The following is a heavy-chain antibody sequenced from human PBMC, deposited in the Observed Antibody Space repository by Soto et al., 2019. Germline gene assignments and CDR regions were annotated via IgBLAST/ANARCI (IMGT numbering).Heavy chain of an antibody. D-gene: IGHD3-22*01. CDR2: VYYTGTT. CDR1: GSPISSYY. V-gene: IGHV4-59*08. Sequence: PSETLSLTCSVSGSPISSYYLSWFRQPPGQGLEWLGYVYYTGTTTYNPSLKSRLTISLDTSKTQFSLKLGSVTAADTAVYYCARLGDYYQTFDYWGQGALVTVSS. CDR3: ARLGDYYQTFDY. J-gene: IGHJ4*01.